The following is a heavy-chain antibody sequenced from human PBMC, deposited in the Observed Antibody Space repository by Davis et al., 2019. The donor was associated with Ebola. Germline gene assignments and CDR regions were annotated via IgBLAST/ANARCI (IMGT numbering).Heavy chain of an antibody. D-gene: IGHD2-15*01. CDR3: AREPLIVVVVAATGSYYYGMDV. V-gene: IGHV1-8*01. Sequence: AASVKVSCKASGYTFTGYDINWVRQATGQGLEWMGWMNPNSGNTGYAQKFQGRVTMTRENSMSTAYMELSSLRSEDTAVYFCAREPLIVVVVAATGSYYYGMDVWGKGTTVTVSS. J-gene: IGHJ6*04. CDR1: GYTFTGYD. CDR2: MNPNSGNT.